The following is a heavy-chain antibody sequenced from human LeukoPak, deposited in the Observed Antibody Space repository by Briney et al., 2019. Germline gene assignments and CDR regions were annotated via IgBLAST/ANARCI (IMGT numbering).Heavy chain of an antibody. CDR2: ISYDGSNK. CDR3: AKSRVKENSLWLGEIVVAPGAFDY. D-gene: IGHD3-22*01. J-gene: IGHJ4*02. V-gene: IGHV3-30*18. Sequence: QPGGSLRLSCAASGFTFSSYGMHWVRQAPGKGLEWVAVISYDGSNKYYADSVKGRFTISRDNSKNTLYLQMNSLRAEDTAVYYCAKSRVKENSLWLGEIVVAPGAFDYWGQGTLVTVSS. CDR1: GFTFSSYG.